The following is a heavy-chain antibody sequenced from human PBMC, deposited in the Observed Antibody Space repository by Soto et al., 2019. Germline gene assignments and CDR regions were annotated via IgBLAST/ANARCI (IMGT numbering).Heavy chain of an antibody. Sequence: SETLSLTCAVYGGSFSDYYWTWIRQPPGKGLEWIGEINHSGSTNYNPSLKSRVTISIDTSKNQFSLKLSSVTAADTAVYYCARVFFPGFLSGASLTMVPGASRYHGFNYMDVGGQGTTDTV. CDR2: INHSGST. J-gene: IGHJ6*02. CDR3: ARVFFPGFLSGASLTMVPGASRYHGFNYMDV. V-gene: IGHV4-34*01. CDR1: GGSFSDYY. D-gene: IGHD3-10*01.